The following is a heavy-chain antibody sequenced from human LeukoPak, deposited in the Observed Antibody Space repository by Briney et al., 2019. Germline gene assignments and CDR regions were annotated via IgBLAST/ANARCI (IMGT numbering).Heavy chain of an antibody. V-gene: IGHV3-33*08. CDR3: ARDWGPYYYDSSGYLAPSFDP. D-gene: IGHD3-22*01. CDR1: GFTFSSYG. CDR2: IWYDGSNK. Sequence: GGSLRLSCAASGFTFSSYGMHWVRQAPGKGLKWVAVIWYDGSNKYYADSVKGRFTISRDNSKNTLYLQMNSLRAEDTAVYYCARDWGPYYYDSSGYLAPSFDPWGQGTLVTVSS. J-gene: IGHJ5*02.